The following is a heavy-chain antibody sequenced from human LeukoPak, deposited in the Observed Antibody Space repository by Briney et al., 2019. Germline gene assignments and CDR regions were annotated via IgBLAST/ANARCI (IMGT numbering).Heavy chain of an antibody. CDR1: GYSLSTNYY. CDR2: VYHNGET. CDR3: VTPRSWELSDVAV. V-gene: IGHV4-38-2*02. D-gene: IGHD1-26*01. Sequence: PSETLSLTCTVSGYSLSTNYYWAWIRQSPGTGMEWIGSVYHNGETYYNPSLKSRVIISVDTSKNEFSLRLTSVTAADTAAFYCVTPRSWELSDVAVWGKGATVIVSS. J-gene: IGHJ6*04.